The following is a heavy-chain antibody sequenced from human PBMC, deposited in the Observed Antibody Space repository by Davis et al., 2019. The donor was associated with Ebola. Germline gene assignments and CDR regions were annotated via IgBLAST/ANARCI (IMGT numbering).Heavy chain of an antibody. CDR1: GYSFTSYW. D-gene: IGHD6-13*01. CDR2: IDPSDSYT. V-gene: IGHV5-10-1*01. CDR3: VMNSMAAAGTGNRDY. J-gene: IGHJ4*02. Sequence: ESLKISCKGSGYSFTSYWISWVRQMPGKGLEWMGRIDPSDSYTNYSPSFQGHVTISADKSISTAYLQWSSLKASDTAMYYCVMNSMAAAGTGNRDYWGQGTLVTVSS.